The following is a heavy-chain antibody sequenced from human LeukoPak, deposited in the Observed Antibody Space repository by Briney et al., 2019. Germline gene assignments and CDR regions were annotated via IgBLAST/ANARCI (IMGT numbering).Heavy chain of an antibody. J-gene: IGHJ3*02. D-gene: IGHD3-22*01. CDR2: IVAGGGNT. CDR3: AKVASSGYPRAFDI. CDR1: GFTFSSYA. V-gene: IGHV3-23*01. Sequence: WGSLRLSCAASGFTFSSYAMSWVRQAPGKGLEWVSSIVAGGGNTYFADSVKGRFTISRDNSKNTLYLQMNSLRAEDTAVYYCAKVASSGYPRAFDIWGQGTMVTVSS.